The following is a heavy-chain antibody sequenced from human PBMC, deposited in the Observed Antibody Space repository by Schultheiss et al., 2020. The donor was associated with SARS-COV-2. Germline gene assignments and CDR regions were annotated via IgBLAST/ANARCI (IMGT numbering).Heavy chain of an antibody. CDR2: IYHSKST. V-gene: IGHV4-38-2*01. Sequence: SETLSLTCAVSGSSISSGFYWGWIRQPPGKGLDWIGNIYHSKSTYYNPSLKSRVTISVDTSKNQFSLKVSSVTATDTAVYYCARLCSGGSCYIDYWGQGTLVTVSS. CDR3: ARLCSGGSCYIDY. D-gene: IGHD2-15*01. J-gene: IGHJ4*02. CDR1: GSSISSGFY.